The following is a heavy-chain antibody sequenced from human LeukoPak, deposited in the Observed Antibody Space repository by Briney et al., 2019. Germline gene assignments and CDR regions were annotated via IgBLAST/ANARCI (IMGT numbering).Heavy chain of an antibody. Sequence: GGPLRLSCAASGFTFSSYAMNWVRQAPGKGLEWVSHISGSGISTYYADSVKGRFTISRDNSKNTLYLQMNSLRAEDTAVYYCAKDRSIAAGDDAFDIWGQGTMVTVSS. CDR1: GFTFSSYA. V-gene: IGHV3-23*01. D-gene: IGHD6-13*01. CDR2: ISGSGIST. CDR3: AKDRSIAAGDDAFDI. J-gene: IGHJ3*02.